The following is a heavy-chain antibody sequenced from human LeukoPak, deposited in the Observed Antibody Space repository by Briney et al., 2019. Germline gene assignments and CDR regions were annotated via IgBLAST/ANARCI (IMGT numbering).Heavy chain of an antibody. CDR3: ARESAWVLGAPYYYYYYMDV. CDR1: GFTFSSYW. CDR2: ISYDGSNK. V-gene: IGHV3-30*03. J-gene: IGHJ6*03. Sequence: PGGSLRLSCAASGFTFSSYWMSWVRQAPGKGLEWVAVISYDGSNKYYADSVKGRFTISRDNSKNTLYLQMNSLRAEDTAVYSCARESAWVLGAPYYYYYYMDVWGKGTTVTVSS. D-gene: IGHD3-10*01.